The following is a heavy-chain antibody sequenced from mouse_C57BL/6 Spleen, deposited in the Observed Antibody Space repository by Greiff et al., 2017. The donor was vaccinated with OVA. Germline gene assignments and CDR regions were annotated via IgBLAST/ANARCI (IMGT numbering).Heavy chain of an antibody. CDR3: ARTLYGSSYEGAMDY. CDR2: INPGSGGT. J-gene: IGHJ4*01. D-gene: IGHD1-1*01. CDR1: GYAFTNYL. Sequence: VQLQQSGAELVRPGTSVKVSCKASGYAFTNYLIEWVKQRPGQGLEWIGVINPGSGGTNYNEKFKGKATLTADKSSSTAYMQLSSLTSEDSAVYFCARTLYGSSYEGAMDYWGQGTSVTVSS. V-gene: IGHV1-54*01.